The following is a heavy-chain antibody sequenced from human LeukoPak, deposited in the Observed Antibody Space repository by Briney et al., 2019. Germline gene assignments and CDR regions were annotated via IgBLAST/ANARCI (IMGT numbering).Heavy chain of an antibody. D-gene: IGHD4-17*01. Sequence: ASVKVSCKASGYTFTSYYMHWVRQAPGQGLEWMGWMNPNSGNTGYAQKFQGRVTITRNTSISTAYMELSSLRSEDTAVYYCARAPGDYGYYFDNWGQGTLVTVSS. CDR3: ARAPGDYGYYFDN. V-gene: IGHV1-8*03. CDR2: MNPNSGNT. CDR1: GYTFTSYY. J-gene: IGHJ4*02.